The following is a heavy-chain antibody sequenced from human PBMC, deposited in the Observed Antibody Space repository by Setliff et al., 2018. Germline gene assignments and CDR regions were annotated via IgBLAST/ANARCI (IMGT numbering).Heavy chain of an antibody. D-gene: IGHD3-10*01. CDR2: INPNSGGT. J-gene: IGHJ5*01. CDR3: ARDRGGTNPWFDF. CDR1: AYTFTDYY. V-gene: IGHV1-2*02. Sequence: ASVKVSCKASAYTFTDYYIHWVRQAPGQGLEWMGWINPNSGGTEYAQKFLGRVTMTRDTSINTAYMELSRLKSDDTATYYCARDRGGTNPWFDFWGQGTQVTVSS.